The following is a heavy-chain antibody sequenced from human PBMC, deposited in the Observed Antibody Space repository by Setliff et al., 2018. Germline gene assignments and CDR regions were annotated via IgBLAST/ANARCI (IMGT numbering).Heavy chain of an antibody. Sequence: SETLSLTCTVSGYSISSGYYWGWIRQPPGKGLEWIGSIYHSGSTYYNPSLKSRVTISVDTSKNQFSLKLSSVTAADTALYYCTVYNTGSSKDHYWGQGTPVTVS. J-gene: IGHJ4*02. V-gene: IGHV4-38-2*02. CDR1: GYSISSGYY. CDR3: TVYNTGSSKDHY. CDR2: IYHSGST. D-gene: IGHD2-8*02.